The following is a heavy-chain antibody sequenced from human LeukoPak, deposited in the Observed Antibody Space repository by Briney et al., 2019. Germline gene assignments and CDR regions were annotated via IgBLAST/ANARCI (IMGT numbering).Heavy chain of an antibody. Sequence: GGSLRLSCAASGFTFSSYGMHWVRQAPGKGLEWVAFIRYDGSNKYYADSVKGRFTISRDNSENTLYLQMNSLRAEDTAVYYCARGGRGYFQHWGQGTLVTVSS. CDR2: IRYDGSNK. CDR1: GFTFSSYG. D-gene: IGHD2-15*01. CDR3: ARGGRGYFQH. V-gene: IGHV3-30*02. J-gene: IGHJ1*01.